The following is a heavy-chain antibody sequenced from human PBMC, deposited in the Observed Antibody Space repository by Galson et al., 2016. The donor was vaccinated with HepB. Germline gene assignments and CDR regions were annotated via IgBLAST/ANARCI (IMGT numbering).Heavy chain of an antibody. CDR3: VKGLGFGGDYYYGMDV. J-gene: IGHJ6*02. Sequence: SLRLSSAASGFRFDEYAIHWVRQAPGKGLEWVSLITWDGDVSYCADSVKGRFTVSRDNSKNSLYLQMNSLRPEDTAFYYCVKGLGFGGDYYYGMDVWGQGTPVTVS. CDR2: ITWDGDVS. V-gene: IGHV3-43D*03. CDR1: GFRFDEYA. D-gene: IGHD3-10*01.